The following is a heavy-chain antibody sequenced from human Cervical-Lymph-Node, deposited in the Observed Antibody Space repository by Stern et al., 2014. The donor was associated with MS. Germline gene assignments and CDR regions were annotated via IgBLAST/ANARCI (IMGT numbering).Heavy chain of an antibody. CDR3: ARQTTAWASDV. CDR1: GYKFSIYW. J-gene: IGHJ4*02. CDR2: TYPGNSET. D-gene: IGHD1-14*01. Sequence: EVQLVESGAELIRPGESLKISCKGSGYKFSIYWIAWVRQMPGQGLEWRGITYPGNSETRYSPSYQGKVTMSADKSTSTAYLQWSSLNASDTAMYFCARQTTAWASDVWGQGTLVTVSS. V-gene: IGHV5-51*01.